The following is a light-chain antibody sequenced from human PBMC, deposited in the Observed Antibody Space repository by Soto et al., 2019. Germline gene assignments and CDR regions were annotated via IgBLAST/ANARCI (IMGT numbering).Light chain of an antibody. V-gene: IGKV3-15*01. J-gene: IGKJ4*01. CDR3: QQYNYWPLT. CDR2: GAS. CDR1: QSVSIY. Sequence: EIVMTQSPATLSVSPGERVTLSCRASQSVSIYSAWYQQRPGQPPRPLIYGASTRATGIPARFSASGCGTEFTLTINCLQSEDFAVYSCQQYNYWPLTFGGGTRVEI.